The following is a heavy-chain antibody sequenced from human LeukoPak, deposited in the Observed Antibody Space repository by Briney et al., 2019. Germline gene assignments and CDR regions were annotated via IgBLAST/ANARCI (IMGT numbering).Heavy chain of an antibody. D-gene: IGHD2-15*01. V-gene: IGHV4-4*02. CDR3: ASTHLGYCSSVSCQNDY. CDR2: ISHSEIT. Sequence: KTSGTLSLTCAVSGDSVSSTYWWSWVRQPPGKGLEWIGEISHSEITNYNSSLKSRVTISVDKSRNQISLKVTSVTAADTAVYYCASTHLGYCSSVSCQNDYWGQGTLVTVSS. J-gene: IGHJ4*02. CDR1: GDSVSSTYW.